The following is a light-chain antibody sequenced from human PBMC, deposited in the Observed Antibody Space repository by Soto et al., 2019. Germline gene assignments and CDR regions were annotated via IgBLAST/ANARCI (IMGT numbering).Light chain of an antibody. CDR1: NIGSKS. J-gene: IGLJ1*01. CDR2: YDS. V-gene: IGLV3-21*04. CDR3: QVWDSSSDHV. Sequence: SYVLTQPPSVSVAPGKTARITCGGNNIGSKSVHWYQQKPGQAPVLVIYYDSDRPSGIPERFSGSNSGNTATLTISRVEAGDEADYYCQVWDSSSDHVFGTGTKLTVL.